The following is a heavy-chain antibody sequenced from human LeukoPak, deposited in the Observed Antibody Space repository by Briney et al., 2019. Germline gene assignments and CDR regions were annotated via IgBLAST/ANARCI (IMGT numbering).Heavy chain of an antibody. J-gene: IGHJ5*02. V-gene: IGHV4-39*01. Sequence: SETLSLTCTVSGGSISSSSYYWGWIRQPPGKGLEWIGSIYYSGSTYYNPSLKSRVTIPVDTSKNQFSLKLSSVTAADTAVYYCARHTVVPAAMFWFDPWGQGTLVTVSS. CDR3: ARHTVVPAAMFWFDP. D-gene: IGHD2-2*01. CDR1: GGSISSSSYY. CDR2: IYYSGST.